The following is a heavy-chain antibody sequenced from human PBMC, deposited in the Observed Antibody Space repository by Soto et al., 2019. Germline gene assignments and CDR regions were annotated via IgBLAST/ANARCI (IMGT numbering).Heavy chain of an antibody. V-gene: IGHV1-69*08. CDR3: ARDGTMIGGHWFDP. CDR1: GGTFSSYT. J-gene: IGHJ5*02. D-gene: IGHD3-22*01. CDR2: IIPILGIA. Sequence: QVQLVQSGAEVKKPGSSVKVSCKASGGTFSSYTISWVRQAPGQGLEWMGRIIPILGIANYAQKFQGRFTITADKSTSTAYMELSSLRSEDTAVYYCARDGTMIGGHWFDPWGQGTLVTVSS.